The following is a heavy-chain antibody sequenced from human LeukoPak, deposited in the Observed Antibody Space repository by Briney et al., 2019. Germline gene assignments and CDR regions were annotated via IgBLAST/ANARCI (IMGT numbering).Heavy chain of an antibody. CDR1: GFTFSSYA. CDR3: AKDQQQLVLHYYYYYGMDV. D-gene: IGHD6-13*01. CDR2: ISGSGGST. V-gene: IGHV3-23*01. J-gene: IGHJ6*04. Sequence: GGSLRLSCAASGFTFSSYAMSWVRQAPGKGLEWVSAISGSGGSTYYADSVKGRFTISRDNSKNTLYLQMNSLRAEDTAVCYCAKDQQQLVLHYYYYYGMDVWGKGTTVTVSS.